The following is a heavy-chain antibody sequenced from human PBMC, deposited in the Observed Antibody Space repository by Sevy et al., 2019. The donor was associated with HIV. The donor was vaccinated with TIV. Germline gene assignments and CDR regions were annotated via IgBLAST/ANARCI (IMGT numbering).Heavy chain of an antibody. V-gene: IGHV4-34*01. CDR2: INHSGST. Sequence: SETLSLTCAVYGGSFSGYYWSWIRQPPGKGLEWIGEINHSGSTNYNPSLKSRVTISVDTSKNQFSLKLSSVTAADTAMYYCARGHRGEQLSDPGYFDYWGQGTLVTVSS. CDR1: GGSFSGYY. J-gene: IGHJ4*02. D-gene: IGHD6-13*01. CDR3: ARGHRGEQLSDPGYFDY.